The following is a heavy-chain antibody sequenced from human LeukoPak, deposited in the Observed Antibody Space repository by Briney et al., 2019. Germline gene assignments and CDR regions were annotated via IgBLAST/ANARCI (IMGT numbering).Heavy chain of an antibody. CDR3: ARTQDHRRYCSSTSCQGWFDP. V-gene: IGHV4-34*01. Sequence: SETLSLTCAVYGGSFSGYYWSWIRQPPGKGLEWIGEINHSGSTNSNPSLKSRVTISVDTSKNQFSLKLSSVTAADTAVYYCARTQDHRRYCSSTSCQGWFDPWGQGTLVTVSS. CDR2: INHSGST. D-gene: IGHD2-2*01. CDR1: GGSFSGYY. J-gene: IGHJ5*02.